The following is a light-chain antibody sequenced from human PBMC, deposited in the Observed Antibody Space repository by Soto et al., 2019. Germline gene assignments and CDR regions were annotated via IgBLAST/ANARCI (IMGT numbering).Light chain of an antibody. CDR1: HRVSSTY. Sequence: VLSQSTGTLSLYQGDSATLFCRARHRVSSTYLGWYQQKPGQAPRLLIYDASSRPTGIPDRFSGGGSGTDFTLTISSLEPEDFAGYYCQQCNSNPPTFGGGTKVDIK. CDR2: DAS. V-gene: IGKV3-20*01. CDR3: QQCNSNPPT. J-gene: IGKJ4*01.